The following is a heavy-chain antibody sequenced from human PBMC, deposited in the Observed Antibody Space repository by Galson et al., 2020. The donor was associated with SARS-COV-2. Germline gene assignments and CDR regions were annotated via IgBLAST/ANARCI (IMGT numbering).Heavy chain of an antibody. Sequence: QLGESLKISCAASGFTFSSYGMHWVRQAPGKGLEWVAVIWYDGSNKYYADSVKGRFTISRDNSKNTLYLQMNSLRAEDTAVYYCARDGVVWELPLDYWGQGTLVTVSS. CDR3: ARDGVVWELPLDY. CDR1: GFTFSSYG. V-gene: IGHV3-33*01. D-gene: IGHD1-26*01. J-gene: IGHJ4*02. CDR2: IWYDGSNK.